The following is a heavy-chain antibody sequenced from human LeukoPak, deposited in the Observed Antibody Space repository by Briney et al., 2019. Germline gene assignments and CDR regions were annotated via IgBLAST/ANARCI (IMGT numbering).Heavy chain of an antibody. D-gene: IGHD6-19*01. CDR1: GFTFSTSW. V-gene: IGHV3-48*03. CDR3: ARVRYSSGWYGGVFDY. J-gene: IGHJ4*02. CDR2: ISSSVSTI. Sequence: GGSLRLSCAASGFTFSTSWMTWVRQAPGKGLEWVSYISSSVSTIYYSDSVKGRFTISRDNAKNSLYLQMNSLRAEDTAVYYCARVRYSSGWYGGVFDYWGQGTLVTVSS.